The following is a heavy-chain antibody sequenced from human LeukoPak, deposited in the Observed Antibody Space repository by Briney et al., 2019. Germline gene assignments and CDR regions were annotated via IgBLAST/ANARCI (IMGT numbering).Heavy chain of an antibody. CDR2: ISYDGSNK. CDR3: AKERSNVDTATFDY. V-gene: IGHV3-30*18. Sequence: GRSLRLSCAAAGFTFSSYGMHWVRQAPGKGLEWVAVISYDGSNKYYADSVKGRFTISRDNSKNTLYLQMNSLRAEDTAVYYCAKERSNVDTATFDYWGQGTLVTVSS. D-gene: IGHD5-18*01. CDR1: GFTFSSYG. J-gene: IGHJ4*02.